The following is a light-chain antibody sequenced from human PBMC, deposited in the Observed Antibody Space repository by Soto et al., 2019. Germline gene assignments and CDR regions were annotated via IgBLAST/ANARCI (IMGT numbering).Light chain of an antibody. CDR2: GNS. Sequence: QSVLTQPPSVSGAPGQRVTISCTGSSSSIGAGYGVHWYQQLPGTAPKLLIFGNSNRPSGVPDRFSGSKSGTSASLAITGLQAEDEADYYCQSYDSSLSGHVIFGGGTKVTVL. V-gene: IGLV1-40*01. CDR1: SSSIGAGYG. CDR3: QSYDSSLSGHVI. J-gene: IGLJ2*01.